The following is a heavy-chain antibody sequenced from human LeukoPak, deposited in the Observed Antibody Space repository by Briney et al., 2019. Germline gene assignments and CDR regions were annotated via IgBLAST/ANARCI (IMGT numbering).Heavy chain of an antibody. D-gene: IGHD6-6*01. CDR1: GYTFTGYY. CDR2: INPNSGGT. V-gene: IGHV1-2*02. Sequence: GASVKVSCKASGYTFTGYYMHWVRQAPGQGLEWMGWINPNSGGTNYAQKFQGRVTMTRDTSISTAYMELSRLRSDDTAVYYCARVGCSSSSQSPIDYWGQGTLVTVSS. J-gene: IGHJ4*02. CDR3: ARVGCSSSSQSPIDY.